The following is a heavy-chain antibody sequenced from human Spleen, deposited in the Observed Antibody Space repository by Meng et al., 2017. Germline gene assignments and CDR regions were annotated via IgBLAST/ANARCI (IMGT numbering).Heavy chain of an antibody. CDR1: GGSISSSSYY. Sequence: HRQLRESGPGLVKPSETLALTGTVSGGSISSSSYYWGWIRQPPGKGLEWIGSMYYRGSTYYNPSLKSRVTISVDTSKNQFSLKLSSVTAADTAVYYCARGLNWFDPWGQGTLVTVSS. J-gene: IGHJ5*02. CDR3: ARGLNWFDP. CDR2: MYYRGST. V-gene: IGHV4-39*07.